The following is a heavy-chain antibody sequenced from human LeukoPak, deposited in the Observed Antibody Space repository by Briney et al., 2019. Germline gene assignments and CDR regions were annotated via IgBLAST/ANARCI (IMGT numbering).Heavy chain of an antibody. V-gene: IGHV1-46*01. D-gene: IGHD3-10*01. CDR2: INPSGGST. J-gene: IGHJ6*03. Sequence: ASVKVSCKASGYTFTSYYMHWVRQAPGQGLEWMGIINPSGGSTNYAQKFQGRVTMTRDTSTSTVYMELSSLRSEDTAVYYCARGPRITLVRGGQWHYYMDVWGKGTTVTISS. CDR1: GYTFTSYY. CDR3: ARGPRITLVRGGQWHYYMDV.